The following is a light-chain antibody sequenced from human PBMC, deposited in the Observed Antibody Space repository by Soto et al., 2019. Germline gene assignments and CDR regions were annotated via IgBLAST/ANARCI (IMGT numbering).Light chain of an antibody. CDR2: DAS. V-gene: IGKV3-20*01. CDR3: QHYGSSAFT. Sequence: EIVLTQSPGTLSLSPGERATLSCRASQSVDRTFLAWYQQNPGQAPSLLIYDASSRATGIPDRFSGSGAGTDFTLTISRLEPEDFAVYYCQHYGSSAFTFGPGTKVDIK. J-gene: IGKJ3*01. CDR1: QSVDRTF.